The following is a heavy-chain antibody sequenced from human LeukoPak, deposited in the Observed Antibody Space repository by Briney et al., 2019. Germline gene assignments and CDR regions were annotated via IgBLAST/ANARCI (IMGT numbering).Heavy chain of an antibody. CDR1: GGSISSSSYS. D-gene: IGHD6-19*01. Sequence: SETLSLTCTVSGGSISSSSYSWGWIRRPPGKGLEWIGSIYYSGSTYYNPSLKSRVTISVDTSKNQFSLKLSSVTAADTAVYYCARHLRSSSGWYGSFDPWGQGTLVTVSS. J-gene: IGHJ5*02. V-gene: IGHV4-39*01. CDR3: ARHLRSSSGWYGSFDP. CDR2: IYYSGST.